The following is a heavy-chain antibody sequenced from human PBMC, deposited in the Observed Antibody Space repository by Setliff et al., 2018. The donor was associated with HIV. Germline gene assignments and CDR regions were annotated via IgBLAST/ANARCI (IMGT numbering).Heavy chain of an antibody. D-gene: IGHD3-22*01. CDR3: ARGADASGYFYREYFQH. Sequence: SVKVSCKASGGTFSSYGVNWVRQAPGQGLEWMGGVVPTIHEATYAQKFQGRVTITADESATTVYMEMSGLTSEDTAIYYCARGADASGYFYREYFQHWGQGTLVTVSS. V-gene: IGHV1-69*13. J-gene: IGHJ1*01. CDR1: GGTFSSYG. CDR2: VVPTIHEA.